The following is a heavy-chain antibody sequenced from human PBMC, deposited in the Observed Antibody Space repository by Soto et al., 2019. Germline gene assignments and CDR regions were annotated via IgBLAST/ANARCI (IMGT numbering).Heavy chain of an antibody. Sequence: GASVKVSCKASGGTFSSYAISWVRQAPGQGLEWMGGIIPIFGTANYAQKFQGRVTITADESTSTAYMELSSLRSEDTAVYYCARIEVVPAPIHNWFDPWGQGTLVTVSS. V-gene: IGHV1-69*13. CDR3: ARIEVVPAPIHNWFDP. CDR2: IIPIFGTA. D-gene: IGHD2-2*01. J-gene: IGHJ5*02. CDR1: GGTFSSYA.